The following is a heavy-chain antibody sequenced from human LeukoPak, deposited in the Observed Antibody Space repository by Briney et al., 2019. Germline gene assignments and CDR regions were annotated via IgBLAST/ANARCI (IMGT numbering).Heavy chain of an antibody. CDR1: GLTFRNYA. V-gene: IGHV3-23*01. J-gene: IGHJ4*02. D-gene: IGHD1/OR15-1a*01. CDR3: VKSNNLGGDY. Sequence: GGSLRLSCAASGLTFRNYAMNWVRQAPGKGLEWVSSISGSGGGTFYADSVKRRFTVSRDNSKKTVYLQMQSLRVEDTAVYYCVKSNNLGGDYWGQGTLVTVSS. CDR2: ISGSGGGT.